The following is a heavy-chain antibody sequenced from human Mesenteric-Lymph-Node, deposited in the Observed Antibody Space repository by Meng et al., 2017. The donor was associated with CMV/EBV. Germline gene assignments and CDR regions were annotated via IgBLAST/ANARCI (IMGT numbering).Heavy chain of an antibody. CDR2: IDSNSNFA. CDR1: GFIVSSNY. J-gene: IGHJ6*02. Sequence: GESLKISCEASGFIVSSNYMSWVRQAPGKGLEWVSYIDSNSNFAYYADSVEGRFTISRDNAKNSLYLQMYSLRAEDTAIYYCSVVMSTGKPLNYYYVMDVWGQGTTVTVSS. D-gene: IGHD2-8*01. CDR3: SVVMSTGKPLNYYYVMDV. V-gene: IGHV3-21*01.